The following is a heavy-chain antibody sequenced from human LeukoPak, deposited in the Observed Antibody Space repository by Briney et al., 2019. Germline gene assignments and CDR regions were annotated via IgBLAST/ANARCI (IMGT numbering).Heavy chain of an antibody. CDR3: AREGSGTFQGLDY. Sequence: ASVKVSCKASGYIFIGYYIHWVRQAPGQGLEWMGRINPSNDDTNYSQKFQGGVTVTRDTSISTAYMELSSLRSDDTALYYCAREGSGTFQGLDYWGQGTLVTVSS. V-gene: IGHV1-2*06. CDR2: INPSNDDT. D-gene: IGHD1-26*01. J-gene: IGHJ4*02. CDR1: GYIFIGYY.